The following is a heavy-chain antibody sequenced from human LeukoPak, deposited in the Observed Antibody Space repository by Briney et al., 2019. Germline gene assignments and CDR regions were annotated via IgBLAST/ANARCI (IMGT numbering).Heavy chain of an antibody. Sequence: GGSLRLSCAASGFTFSSYAMSWVRQAPGKGLEWVSAISGSGGSTYYADSVKGRFTISRDNSKNTLYLQMNSLRAEDAAVYYCAKHGGNYYDSSGYYYEWYYFDYWGQGTLVTVSS. CDR2: ISGSGGST. D-gene: IGHD3-22*01. V-gene: IGHV3-23*01. CDR1: GFTFSSYA. J-gene: IGHJ4*02. CDR3: AKHGGNYYDSSGYYYEWYYFDY.